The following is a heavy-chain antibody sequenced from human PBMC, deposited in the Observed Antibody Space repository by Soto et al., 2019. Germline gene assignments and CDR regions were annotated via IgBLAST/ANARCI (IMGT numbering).Heavy chain of an antibody. V-gene: IGHV3-23*01. CDR2: ISGSGGST. Sequence: EVQLLESGGGLVQPGGSLRLSCAASGFTFSSYAMSWVRQAPGKGLEWVSAISGSGGSTYYADSVKGRFTITRDNSKNVVDLQLNSLRGEDTAVYYCAKDPTSAYPRHDAFDIWGQGTIVTVSS. D-gene: IGHD6-25*01. CDR3: AKDPTSAYPRHDAFDI. CDR1: GFTFSSYA. J-gene: IGHJ3*02.